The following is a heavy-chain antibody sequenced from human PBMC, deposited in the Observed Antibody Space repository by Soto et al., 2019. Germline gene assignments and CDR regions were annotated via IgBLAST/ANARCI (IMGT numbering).Heavy chain of an antibody. Sequence: EVQLLESGGGLVHPGGSLRLSCAASGFTFSIYAMSWVRQAPGKGLEWVSTIGGSGGDTTYADFVRGRFTVSRDNPRNTLYLQMNTLRAEDTAMYYCAKDAPGSGWLSDYWGRGTLVTVSS. J-gene: IGHJ4*02. V-gene: IGHV3-23*01. CDR3: AKDAPGSGWLSDY. D-gene: IGHD3-22*01. CDR2: IGGSGGDT. CDR1: GFTFSIYA.